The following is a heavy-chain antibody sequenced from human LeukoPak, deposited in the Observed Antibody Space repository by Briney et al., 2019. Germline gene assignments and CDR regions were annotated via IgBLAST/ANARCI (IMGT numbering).Heavy chain of an antibody. CDR2: INLDGSEK. V-gene: IGHV3-7*01. J-gene: IGHJ4*02. CDR3: AKGHTATSGIY. D-gene: IGHD6-25*01. CDR1: GFTFSDYW. Sequence: GGSLRLSCAASGFTFSDYWMSWVRQAPGKGLEWVANINLDGSEKYYVDSVKGRFTVSRDNAKNSLYLQMNSLGVEDTAVYYCAKGHTATSGIYWGQGTLVTVSS.